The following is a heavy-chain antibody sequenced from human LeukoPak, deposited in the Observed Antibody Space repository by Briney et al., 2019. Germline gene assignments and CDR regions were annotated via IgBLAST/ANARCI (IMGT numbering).Heavy chain of an antibody. Sequence: PSETLSLTCTVSGGSISSSSYYWSWIRQPPGKGLEWIGEINHSGSTNYNPSLKSRVTISVDTSKNQFSLKLSSVTAADTAVYYCARRPRDYVWGSYRHWYFDLWGRGTLVTVSS. CDR1: GGSISSSSYY. D-gene: IGHD3-16*02. V-gene: IGHV4-39*07. J-gene: IGHJ2*01. CDR2: INHSGST. CDR3: ARRPRDYVWGSYRHWYFDL.